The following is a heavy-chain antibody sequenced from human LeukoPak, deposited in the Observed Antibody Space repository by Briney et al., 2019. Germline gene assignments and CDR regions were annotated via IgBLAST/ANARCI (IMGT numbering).Heavy chain of an antibody. CDR2: IYYTGST. CDR3: ARGRRDYMDV. V-gene: IGHV4-39*07. J-gene: IGHJ6*03. CDR1: GGSISSSSYS. Sequence: SETLSLTCTVSGGSISSSSYSWGWIRQPPGKGLEWIGNIYYTGSTYYNPSLKSRVTISVDTSKNQFSLKLSSVTAADTAVYYCARGRRDYMDVWGKGTTVTVSS.